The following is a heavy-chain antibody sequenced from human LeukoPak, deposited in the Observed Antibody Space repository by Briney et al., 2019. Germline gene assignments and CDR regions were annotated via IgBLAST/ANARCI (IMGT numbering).Heavy chain of an antibody. CDR3: ARAPGSPWDYYFDY. CDR2: IWYDGSNK. D-gene: IGHD1-26*01. V-gene: IGHV3-33*08. Sequence: GGSLRLSCAASGFTFSSYGMHWVRQAPGKGLEWVAVIWYDGSNKYSADSVKGRFTISRDNSKNTPYLQMNSLRAEDTAVYYCARAPGSPWDYYFDYWGQGTLVTVSS. J-gene: IGHJ4*02. CDR1: GFTFSSYG.